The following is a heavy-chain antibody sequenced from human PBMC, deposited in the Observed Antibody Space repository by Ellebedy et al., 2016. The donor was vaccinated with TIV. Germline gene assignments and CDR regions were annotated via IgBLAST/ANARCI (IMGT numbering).Heavy chain of an antibody. J-gene: IGHJ4*02. Sequence: GESLKISXAASGFTFSSYAMSWVRQPPGKGLVWVSRIKSDGSDTSYADSVKGRFTISRDNAKNTLYLHMNSLRAEDTAVYYCARDGDGYNFDYWGQGTLVTVSS. D-gene: IGHD5-24*01. CDR2: IKSDGSDT. CDR1: GFTFSSYA. V-gene: IGHV3-74*01. CDR3: ARDGDGYNFDY.